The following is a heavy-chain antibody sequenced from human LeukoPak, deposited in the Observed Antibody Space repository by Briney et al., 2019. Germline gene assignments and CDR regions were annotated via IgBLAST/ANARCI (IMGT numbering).Heavy chain of an antibody. CDR2: ISYDGSNK. V-gene: IGHV3-30-3*01. Sequence: GGSLRLSCAASGFTFSSYAMHWVRQAPGKGLEWVAVISYDGSNKYYADSVKGRFTISRDNSKNTLYLQMNSLRAEDTAVYYCAREASDIVATIYYYYGMDVWGQGTTVTVSS. CDR3: AREASDIVATIYYYYGMDV. J-gene: IGHJ6*02. D-gene: IGHD5-12*01. CDR1: GFTFSSYA.